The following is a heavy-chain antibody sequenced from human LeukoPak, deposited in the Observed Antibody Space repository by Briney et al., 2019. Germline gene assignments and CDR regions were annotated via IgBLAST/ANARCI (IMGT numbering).Heavy chain of an antibody. CDR1: GFTFSSYS. J-gene: IGHJ4*02. CDR2: ISSGSGTI. D-gene: IGHD6-13*01. Sequence: PGGSLRLSCVASGFTFSSYSMNWVRQAPGKGLEWISYISSGSGTIDYADSVKGRFTISRDNAKNSLSLQMNSLRVEDTAVYYCAKPRPGSSWPKSPFDYWGQGTLVTVSS. V-gene: IGHV3-48*01. CDR3: AKPRPGSSWPKSPFDY.